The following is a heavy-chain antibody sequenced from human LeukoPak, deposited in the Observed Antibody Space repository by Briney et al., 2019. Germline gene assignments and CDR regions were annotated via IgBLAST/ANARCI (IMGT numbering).Heavy chain of an antibody. CDR3: ARTGDYYHHYMDV. V-gene: IGHV3-48*03. Sequence: GGSLRLSCAASGFTFSSYEMTWVRQAPGKGLEWVSYISISGSTIYFADSVKGRFTVSRDNAKNSLYLQMNSLRAEDTAIYYCARTGDYYHHYMDVWGKGTTVTVSS. CDR1: GFTFSSYE. J-gene: IGHJ6*03. CDR2: ISISGSTI.